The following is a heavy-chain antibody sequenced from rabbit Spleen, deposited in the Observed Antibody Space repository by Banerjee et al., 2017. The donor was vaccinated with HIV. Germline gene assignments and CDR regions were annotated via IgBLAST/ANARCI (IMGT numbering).Heavy chain of an antibody. CDR2: IYTGGSGST. Sequence: QSLEESGGDLVKPGASLTLTCTASGFSFSSSYYMCWVRQAPGKGLEWIGCIYTGGSGSTAYASWAKGRFTVSKTSSTTVTLQLNSLTAADTATYFCARAGYDVDGYGMGFNLWGPGTLVTVS. CDR3: ARAGYDVDGYGMGFNL. CDR1: GFSFSSSYY. J-gene: IGHJ4*01. D-gene: IGHD6-1*01. V-gene: IGHV1S40*01.